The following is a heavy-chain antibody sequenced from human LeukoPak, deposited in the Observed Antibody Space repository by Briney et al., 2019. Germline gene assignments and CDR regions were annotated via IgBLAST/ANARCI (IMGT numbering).Heavy chain of an antibody. V-gene: IGHV4-39*02. CDR3: AREYSRSVVAGSRPDL. CDR2: MYYRGTT. CDR1: GGSISSSSYY. Sequence: SETLALTCSVSGGSISSSSYYWGWIRQSPGTGLQWIGSMYYRGTTYENSSLKSRLTLSIDTSNNQFSLKLTSVTAADTAVYYCAREYSRSVVAGSRPDLWGQGLLVPVSS. J-gene: IGHJ4*02. D-gene: IGHD2-15*01.